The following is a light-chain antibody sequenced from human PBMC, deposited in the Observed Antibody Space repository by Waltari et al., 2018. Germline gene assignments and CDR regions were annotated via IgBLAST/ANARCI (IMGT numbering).Light chain of an antibody. CDR1: QSISVW. Sequence: DIKMTQSPSTVSASVGEKVTITCRSSQSISVWLAWYQQKPGTPPKLLIYKASTLETGVPSRFTGSGSGTEFTLTITSLQPDDFATYFCQQYDADSALTFGEGTQVEMK. J-gene: IGKJ4*01. CDR3: QQYDADSALT. V-gene: IGKV1-5*03. CDR2: KAS.